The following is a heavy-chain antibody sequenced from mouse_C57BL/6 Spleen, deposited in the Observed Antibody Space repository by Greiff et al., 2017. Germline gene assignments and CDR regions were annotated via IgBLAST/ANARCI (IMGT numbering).Heavy chain of an antibody. CDR3: ARHGSKGRYAMDY. CDR1: GFSLTSYG. Sequence: VKLVESGPGLVAPSQSLSITCTVSGFSLTSYGVHWVRQPPGKGLEWLVVIWSDGSTTYNSAPKSRLSISKDTSKSQVLLKRNSLQADDTAMYYSARHGSKGRYAMDYWGKGTSVTVSS. D-gene: IGHD1-1*01. V-gene: IGHV2-6-1*01. J-gene: IGHJ4*01. CDR2: IWSDGST.